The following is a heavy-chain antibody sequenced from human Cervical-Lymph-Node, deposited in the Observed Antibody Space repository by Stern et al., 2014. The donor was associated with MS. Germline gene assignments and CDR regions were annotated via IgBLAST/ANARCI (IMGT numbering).Heavy chain of an antibody. V-gene: IGHV1-69*06. CDR1: GG. CDR2: TTLLEGTE. J-gene: IGHJ5*02. CDR3: ARGAGDNWFDP. Sequence: VQLVESGADVKKPGSSVGVSCKASGGIRWLRQAPVQGLEWMGGTTLLEGTENYAQKCQGRLKISADTSTNTNYMELSSLRSDDTAVYYCARGAGDNWFDPWGQGTLVSVSS. D-gene: IGHD3-10*01.